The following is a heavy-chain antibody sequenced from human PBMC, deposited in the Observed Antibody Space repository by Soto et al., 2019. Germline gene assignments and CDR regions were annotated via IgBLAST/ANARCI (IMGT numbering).Heavy chain of an antibody. CDR3: AKVRYSSPMGYYYGMDV. Sequence: QAQLEQSGGEVKKPGSSVKVSCKASRVAFSKFIVTWVRQAPGVGLEWVGGIIPVFGTANYAQKFQGRVTITADESTSTSYMEVNNLRSADTAVYYCAKVRYSSPMGYYYGMDVGGQGTTVTVSS. D-gene: IGHD2-2*01. J-gene: IGHJ6*02. V-gene: IGHV1-69*01. CDR2: IIPVFGTA. CDR1: RVAFSKFI.